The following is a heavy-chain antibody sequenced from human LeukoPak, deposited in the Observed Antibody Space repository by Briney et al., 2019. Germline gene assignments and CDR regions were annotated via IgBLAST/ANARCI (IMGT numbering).Heavy chain of an antibody. CDR1: GFTFSSYW. CDR3: AKDTSFNYDSSGYYYFDY. Sequence: GGSLRLSCAASGFTFSSYWMSWVRQAPGKGLEWVANIKQDGSEKYYVDSVKGRFTISRDNAKNSLYLQMNSLRAEDTAVYYCAKDTSFNYDSSGYYYFDYWGQGTLVTVSS. CDR2: IKQDGSEK. J-gene: IGHJ4*02. D-gene: IGHD3-22*01. V-gene: IGHV3-7*01.